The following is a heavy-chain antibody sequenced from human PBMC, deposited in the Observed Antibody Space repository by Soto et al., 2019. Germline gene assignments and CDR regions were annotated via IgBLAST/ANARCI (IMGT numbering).Heavy chain of an antibody. Sequence: PGGSLRLSCAASGFAFNTYAMSWVRRAPERGLEWVSAVTSGGGATFYADSVKGRFAISRDNSKSTLYLQMNSLRAEDTAVYYCATMATTARFFHYWGQGTLVTVSS. J-gene: IGHJ4*02. CDR1: GFAFNTYA. CDR2: VTSGGGAT. CDR3: ATMATTARFFHY. V-gene: IGHV3-23*01. D-gene: IGHD1-26*01.